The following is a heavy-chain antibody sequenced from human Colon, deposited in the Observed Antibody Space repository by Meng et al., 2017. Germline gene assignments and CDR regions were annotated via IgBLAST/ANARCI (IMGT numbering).Heavy chain of an antibody. J-gene: IGHJ6*02. CDR2: IYSDGTT. Sequence: GESLKISCAVSGFTVSDNYMNWVRQAPGKGLECVSVIYSDGTTYYADSVKGRFTIPRHSSTNTLTLQMSSLRPDDTAVYYCARGVTVVTDSLTYYYGLGVWGQGTTVTVSS. D-gene: IGHD4-23*01. CDR1: GFTVSDNY. V-gene: IGHV3-53*04. CDR3: ARGVTVVTDSLTYYYGLGV.